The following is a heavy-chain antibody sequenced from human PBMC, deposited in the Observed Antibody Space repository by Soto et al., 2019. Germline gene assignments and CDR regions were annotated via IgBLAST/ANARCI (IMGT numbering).Heavy chain of an antibody. CDR3: TRDLRPRYGFSALAP. Sequence: GASVKVSCKASGGTFSSYAISWVRQAPGQGLEWMGGIIPISGTANYAQKFQGRVTITADDSTSTAYMEMRSLTSEDTALYYCTRDLRPRYGFSALAPRGQGTPVPVSS. V-gene: IGHV1-69*13. J-gene: IGHJ5*02. CDR1: GGTFSSYA. CDR2: IIPISGTA. D-gene: IGHD3-10*01.